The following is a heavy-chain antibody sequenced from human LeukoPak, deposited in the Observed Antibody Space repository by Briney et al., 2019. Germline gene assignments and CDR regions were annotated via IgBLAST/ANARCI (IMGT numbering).Heavy chain of an antibody. D-gene: IGHD3-16*01. CDR3: ARGGWGYSFDY. Sequence: GEYLKISCKGSGYTFTNYWIGWVRQTPGKGLEWMGTVSSGASDTIYSPSFQGQVSISADRSINTAYLQWSSLKASDTAMYFCARGGWGYSFDYWGQGTLVTVSS. V-gene: IGHV5-51*01. CDR2: VSSGASDT. CDR1: GYTFTNYW. J-gene: IGHJ4*02.